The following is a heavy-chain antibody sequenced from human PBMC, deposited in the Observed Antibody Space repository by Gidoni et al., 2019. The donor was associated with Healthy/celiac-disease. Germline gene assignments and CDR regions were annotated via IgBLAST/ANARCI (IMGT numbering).Heavy chain of an antibody. V-gene: IGHV1-2*02. CDR2: INPNSGGT. CDR3: ARVAAAGYGLDV. J-gene: IGHJ6*02. Sequence: QVQLVQSGTEVKKPGASVKVSCKASGYTFTGYYMHWVRQAPGQGLEWMGWINPNSGGTNYAQKFQGRVTMTRDTSISTVYMELSRLRPDDTAVYYCARVAAAGYGLDVWGQGTTVTVSS. D-gene: IGHD6-13*01. CDR1: GYTFTGYY.